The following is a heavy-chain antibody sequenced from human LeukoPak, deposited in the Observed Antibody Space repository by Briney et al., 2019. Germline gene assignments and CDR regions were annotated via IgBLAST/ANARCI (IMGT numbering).Heavy chain of an antibody. V-gene: IGHV3-49*04. D-gene: IGHD3-22*01. CDR1: GFTFGDYA. CDR3: SKDGNYYDSDYYYYMDV. CDR2: IRSKAYGGTT. Sequence: GGSLRLSCTASGFTFGDYALSWVRQAPGKGLEWVGFIRSKAYGGTTEYAASVTGRFTISRDDSKSIAYLQMNSLKTEDTAVYYCSKDGNYYDSDYYYYMDVWGKGTTVTISS. J-gene: IGHJ6*03.